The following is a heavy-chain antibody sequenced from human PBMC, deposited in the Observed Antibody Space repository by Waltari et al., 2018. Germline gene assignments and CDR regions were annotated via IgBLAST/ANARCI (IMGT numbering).Heavy chain of an antibody. CDR2: LSYTGAT. D-gene: IGHD5-12*01. V-gene: IGHV4-39*01. CDR3: ATYIGASVGTAAFDV. J-gene: IGHJ3*01. Sequence: QLQLQESGPGLVKPSATLSLPCSVSGVSITSNRHYWGWLRQPPGQGLEWIGTLSYTGATYSSPSLQSRVTISRDTSKNQLSLKLGSVTAADTAVYYCATYIGASVGTAAFDVWGQGTMVTVSS. CDR1: GVSITSNRHY.